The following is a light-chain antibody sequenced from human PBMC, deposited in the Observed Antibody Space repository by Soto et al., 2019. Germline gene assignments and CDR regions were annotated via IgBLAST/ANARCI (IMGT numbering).Light chain of an antibody. V-gene: IGLV2-14*01. CDR1: STDGGDYDC. CDR3: TSCTAAGTLDVA. J-gene: IGLJ2*01. Sequence: QSVLTQPASVSGSPGQSITISCTGTSTDGGDYDCVSWYQQHPAKAPKLIIYEVTNRPSGVSDRFSGSKSGYTASLTISGLRAEDEADYYCTSCTAAGTLDVAFGGGTKLNRP. CDR2: EVT.